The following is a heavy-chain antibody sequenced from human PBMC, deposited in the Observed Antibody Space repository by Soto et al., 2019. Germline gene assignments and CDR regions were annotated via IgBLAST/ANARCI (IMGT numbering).Heavy chain of an antibody. D-gene: IGHD2-15*01. CDR2: MNPNSGNT. Sequence: ASVKVSCKASGYTFTSYDINWVRQATGQGLEWMGWMNPNSGNTGYAQKFQGRVTMTRNTSISTAYMELSSLRSEDTAVYYCARVVSVAAHSNCYDIYVWHQGTTVTVSS. V-gene: IGHV1-8*01. CDR1: GYTFTSYD. CDR3: ARVVSVAAHSNCYDIYV. J-gene: IGHJ6*02.